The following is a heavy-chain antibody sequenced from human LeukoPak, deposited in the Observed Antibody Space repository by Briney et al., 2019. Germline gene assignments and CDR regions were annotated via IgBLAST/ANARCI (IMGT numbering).Heavy chain of an antibody. Sequence: GASVNVSCKASGYTFTSFGITWMRRAPGQGLEWMGWISPYNGNTKYAQSLQGRVTMTTDTSTSTAYMEVRSLRSDDTAVYYCARDPSGLGDAFDIWGQGTLVTVSS. D-gene: IGHD3/OR15-3a*01. V-gene: IGHV1-18*01. CDR2: ISPYNGNT. CDR1: GYTFTSFG. CDR3: ARDPSGLGDAFDI. J-gene: IGHJ3*02.